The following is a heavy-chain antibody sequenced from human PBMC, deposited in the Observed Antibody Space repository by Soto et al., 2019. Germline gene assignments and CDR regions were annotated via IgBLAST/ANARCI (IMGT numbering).Heavy chain of an antibody. D-gene: IGHD6-13*01. J-gene: IGHJ5*02. Sequence: ASVKVYWKTSGYTLINFGIGCVRQAPGQGLEWMGWISPFNGHTHYAQKFQGRVSLTTDTSTSTAFLELRSLTYDDTAVYYCAREPPRATAGLNYFDPWGQGTLVTVSS. CDR3: AREPPRATAGLNYFDP. V-gene: IGHV1-18*01. CDR1: GYTLINFG. CDR2: ISPFNGHT.